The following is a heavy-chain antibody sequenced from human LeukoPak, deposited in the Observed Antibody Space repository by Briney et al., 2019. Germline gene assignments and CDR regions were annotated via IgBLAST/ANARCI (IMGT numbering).Heavy chain of an antibody. CDR2: IHYSGST. D-gene: IGHD1-14*01. Sequence: MTSETLSLTCTVSGGSISSYYWSWIRQPPGKGLEWIGYIHYSGSTFYSPSLKSRLIISVDTSKNQFSLKLRSVTAADTAVYYCARRGAGGIDFDYWGQGTLVTVSS. V-gene: IGHV4-59*06. CDR1: GGSISSYY. J-gene: IGHJ4*02. CDR3: ARRGAGGIDFDY.